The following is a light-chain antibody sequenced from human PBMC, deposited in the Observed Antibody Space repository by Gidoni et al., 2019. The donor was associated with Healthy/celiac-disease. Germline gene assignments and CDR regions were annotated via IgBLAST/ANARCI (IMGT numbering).Light chain of an antibody. CDR2: LGS. CDR3: MQALQTPFT. J-gene: IGKJ3*01. CDR1: QSLLHSNGYNY. Sequence: DIVMTQPPLSLPVTPGEPASISCRSSQSLLHSNGYNYLNWYLQKPGQSPQLLIYLGSNRASGVPDRFLGSGSGTDFTLKISRVEAEDVGVYYCMQALQTPFTFGPGTKVDIK. V-gene: IGKV2-28*01.